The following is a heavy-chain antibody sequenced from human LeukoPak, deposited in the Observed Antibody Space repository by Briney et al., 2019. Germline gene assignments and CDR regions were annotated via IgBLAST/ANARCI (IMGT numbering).Heavy chain of an antibody. J-gene: IGHJ4*02. D-gene: IGHD3-22*01. CDR1: GFTFSDYY. Sequence: GGSLRLSCAASGFTFSDYYMHWVRQAPGKGLVWVSHINGDGSSTNHADSVKGRLTISRDNAKNSLYLEMSSLRVEDTAVYYCARDRGWRTSGYYLYHFDYWGQGTLVTFAS. V-gene: IGHV3-74*01. CDR2: INGDGSST. CDR3: ARDRGWRTSGYYLYHFDY.